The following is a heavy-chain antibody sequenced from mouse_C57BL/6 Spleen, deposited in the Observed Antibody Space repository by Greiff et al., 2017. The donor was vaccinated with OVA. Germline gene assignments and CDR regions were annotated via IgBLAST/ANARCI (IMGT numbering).Heavy chain of an antibody. CDR2: IWWDDDK. Sequence: QVTLKESGPGILQPSQTLSLTCSFSGFSLSTFGMGVGWIRQPSGKGLEWLAHIWWDDDKYYNPALKRRLSISTDTSKNQVFLKIANVDTADTATYYCARMDYYGSSLFAYWGQGTLVTVSA. CDR1: GFSLSTFGMG. CDR3: ARMDYYGSSLFAY. D-gene: IGHD1-1*01. V-gene: IGHV8-8*01. J-gene: IGHJ3*01.